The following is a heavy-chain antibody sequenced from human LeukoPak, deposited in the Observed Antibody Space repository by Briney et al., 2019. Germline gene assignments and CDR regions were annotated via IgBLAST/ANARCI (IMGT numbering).Heavy chain of an antibody. Sequence: PSETLSLTCTVSGGSIGIDDYYWPWIRQPPGKGLEWIGYIYHRGTTYYNPSLESRVTISVDRSKNQFSLKLSSVTAADTAMFYCARVRDPYYYYMDVWGKGTTVTVSS. CDR2: IYHRGTT. J-gene: IGHJ6*03. V-gene: IGHV4-30-2*01. CDR1: GGSIGIDDYY. D-gene: IGHD5-24*01. CDR3: ARVRDPYYYYMDV.